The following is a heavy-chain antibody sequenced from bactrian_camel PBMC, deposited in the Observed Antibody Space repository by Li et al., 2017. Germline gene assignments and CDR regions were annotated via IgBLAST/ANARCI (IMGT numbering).Heavy chain of an antibody. Sequence: VQLVESGGGLVQPGGSLRLSCAASGFTFRSYAMIWVRQAPGKGLEWVSRINSGGFDTYYADSVKGRFTISRDNAKNTVYPQMSSLKPEDTAVYYCVSSYGGVWYALADLLADHGLGLGTQVTVS. CDR2: INSGGFDT. CDR1: GFTFRSYA. J-gene: IGHJ4*01. V-gene: IGHV3S40*01. D-gene: IGHD5*01.